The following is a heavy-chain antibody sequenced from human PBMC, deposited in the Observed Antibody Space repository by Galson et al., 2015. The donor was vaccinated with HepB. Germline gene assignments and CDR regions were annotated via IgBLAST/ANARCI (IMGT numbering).Heavy chain of an antibody. CDR2: IYYSGST. D-gene: IGHD4-17*01. Sequence: SETLSLTCTVSGDSISSYYWSWIRQPPGKGLEWIGYIYYSGSTSYNPSLKSRVTISVDTSKNQFSLKLSSVTAADTAVYYCASTHYGNNNIDYWGQGTLVTVSS. CDR1: GDSISSYY. V-gene: IGHV4-59*08. J-gene: IGHJ4*02. CDR3: ASTHYGNNNIDY.